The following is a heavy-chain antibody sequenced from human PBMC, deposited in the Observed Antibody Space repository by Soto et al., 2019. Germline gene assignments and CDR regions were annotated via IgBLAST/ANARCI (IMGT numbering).Heavy chain of an antibody. CDR1: GGSFSGYY. CDR3: ARGRITMIVALDY. J-gene: IGHJ4*02. Sequence: ETLSLTCAVYGGSFSGYYWSWIRQPPGKGLEWIGEINHSGSTNYNPSLESRVTISVDTSKNQFSLKLSSVTAADTAVYYCARGRITMIVALDYWGQGTLVTVSS. V-gene: IGHV4-34*01. CDR2: INHSGST. D-gene: IGHD3-22*01.